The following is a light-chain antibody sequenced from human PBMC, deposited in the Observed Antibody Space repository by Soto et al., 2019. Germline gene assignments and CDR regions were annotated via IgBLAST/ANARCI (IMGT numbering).Light chain of an antibody. CDR2: DAS. CDR1: QSVSSY. V-gene: IGKV3-11*01. Sequence: EIVLTQSPATLSLSPGERATLSCRASQSVSSYLAWYQQKPGQAPRLLIYDASNRATGIPARFSGSGSGTDFTLTISSLEPEDFAVYYGQQRSTFGQGTKVEIK. CDR3: QQRST. J-gene: IGKJ1*01.